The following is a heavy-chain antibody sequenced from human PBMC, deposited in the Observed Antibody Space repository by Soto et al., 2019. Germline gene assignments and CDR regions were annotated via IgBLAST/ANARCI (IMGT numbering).Heavy chain of an antibody. V-gene: IGHV3-15*01. D-gene: IGHD6-19*01. J-gene: IGHJ6*02. CDR3: TTGGSWLVPYYYYGMDV. Sequence: EVQLVESGGGLVKPGGSLRLSCAASGFTFSNAWMSWVRQAPGKGLEWVGRIKSKTDGGTTDYAAPVKGRFTISRDDSKNTLNLQMNSLKTEDTAVYYCTTGGSWLVPYYYYGMDVWGQGTTVTVSS. CDR2: IKSKTDGGTT. CDR1: GFTFSNAW.